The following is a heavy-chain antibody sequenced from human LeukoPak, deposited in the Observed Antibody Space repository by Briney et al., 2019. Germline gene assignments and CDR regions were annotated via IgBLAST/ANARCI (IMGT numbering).Heavy chain of an antibody. CDR2: IYTSGST. CDR1: GGSISSYY. D-gene: IGHD2-2*01. J-gene: IGHJ6*02. CDR3: ARDKVVPAAIGPYYYYGMDV. V-gene: IGHV4-4*07. Sequence: TSETLSLTRTVSGGSISSYYWSWIRQPAGKGLEWIGRIYTSGSTNYNPSLKSRVTISVDTSKNQFSLKLSSVTAADTAVYYCARDKVVPAAIGPYYYYGMDVWGQGTTVTVSS.